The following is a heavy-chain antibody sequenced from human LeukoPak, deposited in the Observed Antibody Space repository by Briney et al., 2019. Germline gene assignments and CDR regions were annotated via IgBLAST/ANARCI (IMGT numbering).Heavy chain of an antibody. Sequence: SETLSLTCAVYGGSFSGYYWSWIRQPPGKGLEWSGEISHSGSTNYNPSLESRVTISVDTSKNQFSLKLTSVTAADTAVYYCAILTTGYGYFDYWGQGTLVTVYS. CDR2: ISHSGST. CDR1: GGSFSGYY. V-gene: IGHV4-34*01. J-gene: IGHJ4*02. CDR3: AILTTGYGYFDY. D-gene: IGHD5-18*01.